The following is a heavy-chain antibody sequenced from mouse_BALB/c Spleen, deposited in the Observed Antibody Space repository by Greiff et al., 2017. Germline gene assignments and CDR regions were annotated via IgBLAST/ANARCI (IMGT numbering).Heavy chain of an antibody. CDR3: ARLDGRGWYFDV. V-gene: IGHV4-1*02. CDR1: GFDFSRYW. J-gene: IGHJ1*01. Sequence: EVQLQQSGGGLVQPGGSLKLSCAASGFDFSRYWMSWVRQAPGKGLEWIGEINPDSSTINYTPSLKDKFIISRDNAKNTLYLQMSKVRSEDTALYYCARLDGRGWYFDVWGAGTTVTVSS. CDR2: INPDSSTI.